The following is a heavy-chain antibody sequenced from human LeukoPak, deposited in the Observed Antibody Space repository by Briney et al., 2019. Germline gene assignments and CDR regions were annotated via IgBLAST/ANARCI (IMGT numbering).Heavy chain of an antibody. Sequence: GGSLRLSCAASGFTFSSYSMNWVRQAPGKGLEWVSSISSSSSYIYYADSVKGRFTISRDNAKNSLYLQMNSLRAEDTAVYYCARDYYDRTGYHDAFDIWGQGTMVTVSS. J-gene: IGHJ3*02. CDR1: GFTFSSYS. V-gene: IGHV3-21*01. D-gene: IGHD3-22*01. CDR2: ISSSSSYI. CDR3: ARDYYDRTGYHDAFDI.